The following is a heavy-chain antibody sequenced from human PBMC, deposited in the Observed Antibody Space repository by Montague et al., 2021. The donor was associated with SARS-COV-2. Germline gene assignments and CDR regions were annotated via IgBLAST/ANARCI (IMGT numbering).Heavy chain of an antibody. CDR3: ARHTSATRSSFDS. CDR1: GDSISRYY. V-gene: IGHV4-59*12. Sequence: SETLSLTCTVSGDSISRYYWTWIRQPPGKGLEWIGYIYYSGSTNYNPSLKSRVTISVDTSKNQFSLKLSSVTAADTAVYYCARHTSATRSSFDSWGQGTLVTVSS. D-gene: IGHD1-26*01. CDR2: IYYSGST. J-gene: IGHJ4*02.